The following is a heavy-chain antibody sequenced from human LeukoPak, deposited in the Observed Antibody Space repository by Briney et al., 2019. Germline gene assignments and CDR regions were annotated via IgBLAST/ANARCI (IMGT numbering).Heavy chain of an antibody. CDR3: ARGRVRRVPGSGSYYPDY. CDR2: IIPIFGTA. D-gene: IGHD3-10*01. CDR1: GGTFSSYA. V-gene: IGHV1-69*06. J-gene: IGHJ4*02. Sequence: ASVKVSCKASGGTFSSYAISWVRQAPGQGLEWMGGIIPIFGTANYAQKFQGRVTITADKSTSTAYMELSSLRSEDTAVYYCARGRVRRVPGSGSYYPDYWGQGTLVTVSS.